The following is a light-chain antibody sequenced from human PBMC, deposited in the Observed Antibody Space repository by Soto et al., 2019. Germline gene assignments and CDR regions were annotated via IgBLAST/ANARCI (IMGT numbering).Light chain of an antibody. J-gene: IGLJ3*02. CDR2: EGT. V-gene: IGLV2-23*01. Sequence: QLVLTQPASVSGSPGQSITVSCTGTSSDVGAYNLVSWYQQYPGKAPRLIIYEGTKRPSGISHRFSGSKSDNTASLTISGLRAEDEAHYHCCSYAGSRTFVFGGGTKVTVL. CDR3: CSYAGSRTFV. CDR1: SSDVGAYNL.